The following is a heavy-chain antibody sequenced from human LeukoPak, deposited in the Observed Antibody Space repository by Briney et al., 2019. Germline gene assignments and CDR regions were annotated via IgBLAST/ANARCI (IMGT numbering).Heavy chain of an antibody. Sequence: GGSLRLSCAASGFTFSSYSMSWARQAPGKGLEWVSVISSSGGATYYADSVKGRFTISRDNSKNTLYLQMNSLRVEVTAIYYCARAAMVRGVDYFDYWGQGTLVTVSS. CDR3: ARAAMVRGVDYFDY. CDR1: GFTFSSYS. D-gene: IGHD3-10*01. J-gene: IGHJ4*02. V-gene: IGHV3-23*01. CDR2: ISSSGGAT.